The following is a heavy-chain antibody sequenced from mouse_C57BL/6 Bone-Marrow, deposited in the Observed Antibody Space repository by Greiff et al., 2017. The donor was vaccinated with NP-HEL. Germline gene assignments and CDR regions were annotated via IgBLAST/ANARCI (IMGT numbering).Heavy chain of an antibody. V-gene: IGHV1-55*01. CDR3: ARSGHYYGSSSFAY. J-gene: IGHJ3*01. Sequence: VQLQQPGAELVKPGASVKMSCKASGYTFTSYWITWVKQRPGQGLEWIGDIYPGSGSTNYNEKFKSKATLTVDTSSSTAYMQLSSLTSEDSAVYYCARSGHYYGSSSFAYWGQGTLVTVSA. CDR1: GYTFTSYW. D-gene: IGHD1-1*01. CDR2: IYPGSGST.